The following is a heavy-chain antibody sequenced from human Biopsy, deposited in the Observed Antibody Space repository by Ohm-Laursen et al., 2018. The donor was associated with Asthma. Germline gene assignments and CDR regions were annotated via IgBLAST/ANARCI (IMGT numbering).Heavy chain of an antibody. Sequence: ASVKVSCKASGYTFTSYDINWVRQATGQGLEWMGWMNPNSGNTGCAQKFQGRVTMTRNTSISTAYMDLSALTSDDTAVYYCARGQKSPGDRWFDPWGQGTLVTVSS. J-gene: IGHJ5*02. V-gene: IGHV1-8*01. CDR3: ARGQKSPGDRWFDP. CDR2: MNPNSGNT. D-gene: IGHD7-27*01. CDR1: GYTFTSYD.